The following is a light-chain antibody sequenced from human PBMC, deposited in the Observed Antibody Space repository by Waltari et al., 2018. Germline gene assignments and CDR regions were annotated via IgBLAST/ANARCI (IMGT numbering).Light chain of an antibody. CDR2: WAS. V-gene: IGKV4-1*01. J-gene: IGKJ4*01. CDR1: QSVLYSSNNKNY. Sequence: DIVMTQSPDSLAVSLGERATINCKSSQSVLYSSNNKNYSAWHQQKPGQPPKLLIYWASTRESGVPDRFSGGGSGTDFTLTISSLQAEAVAVYYCQQYYSTPPTFGGGTKVEIK. CDR3: QQYYSTPPT.